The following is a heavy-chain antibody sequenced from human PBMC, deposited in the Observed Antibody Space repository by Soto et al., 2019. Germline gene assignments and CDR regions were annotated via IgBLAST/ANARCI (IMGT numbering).Heavy chain of an antibody. CDR2: IDTSGST. D-gene: IGHD2-2*01. Sequence: SETLSLTCTVSAGSISSYYWSLLRQAGGKGLEWIGRIDTSGSTNYNPSLKSRVTMSVDTSKNQFSLTLTSVTADDTAVYYCARESCSSTSCYGRDWFDPWGQGTLVTVS. V-gene: IGHV4-4*07. J-gene: IGHJ5*02. CDR1: AGSISSYY. CDR3: ARESCSSTSCYGRDWFDP.